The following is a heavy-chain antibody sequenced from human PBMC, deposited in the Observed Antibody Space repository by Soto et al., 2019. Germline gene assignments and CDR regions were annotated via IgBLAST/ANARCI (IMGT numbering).Heavy chain of an antibody. CDR1: GFTFSNYG. V-gene: IGHV3-33*01. CDR3: ARFRGGNSDGALDM. D-gene: IGHD2-21*02. J-gene: IGHJ3*02. CDR2: IWYDGSKR. Sequence: QVQLVESGGGVVQPGSSLRLSCVASGFTFSNYGMHWVRQPPGKGLEWVALIWYDGSKRYYADSVRGRFTISRDNSKSTLFVQMNRLKDEDTAVYYCARFRGGNSDGALDMWGQGTMVTVSS.